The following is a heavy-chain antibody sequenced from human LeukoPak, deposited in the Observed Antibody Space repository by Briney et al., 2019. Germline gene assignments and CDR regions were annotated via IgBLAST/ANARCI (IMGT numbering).Heavy chain of an antibody. J-gene: IGHJ4*02. V-gene: IGHV3-23*01. CDR3: AKGSGYDTDFDY. D-gene: IGHD3-9*01. CDR2: ISGSGDNT. Sequence: GGSLRLSCAASGFTFDDYAMHWVRQAPGKGLEWVSGISGSGDNTYYADSVNGRFTVSRDNSKNTLYPQMNSLRAEDTAIYYCAKGSGYDTDFDYWGQGTLVTVSS. CDR1: GFTFDDYA.